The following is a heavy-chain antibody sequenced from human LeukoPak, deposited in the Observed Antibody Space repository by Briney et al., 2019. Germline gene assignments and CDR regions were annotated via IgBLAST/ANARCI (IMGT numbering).Heavy chain of an antibody. Sequence: GGSLRLSCVGSGFNVSNNYMSWVRQAPGKGLEWVSGIDSSVNTYYADSVKGRFTVSRDNSKNMVFLQMNSLRAVDTAVYFCARSPIFARLDPCGQGTLVTVST. CDR2: IDSSVNT. V-gene: IGHV3-53*01. J-gene: IGHJ5*02. CDR1: GFNVSNNY. D-gene: IGHD2-21*01. CDR3: ARSPIFARLDP.